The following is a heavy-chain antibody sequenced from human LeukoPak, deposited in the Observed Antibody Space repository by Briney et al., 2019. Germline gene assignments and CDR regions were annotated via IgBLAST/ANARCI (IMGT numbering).Heavy chain of an antibody. CDR3: ARSYDFWSDYYFVY. Sequence: SETLSLTCTVSGGSISSYYWNWIRQPPGKGLEWIGYIYYSGSTNYNPSLKSRVTMSVDTSKNQFSLNLSSVTAADTAVYYCARSYDFWSDYYFVYWGQGTLVTVPS. J-gene: IGHJ4*02. V-gene: IGHV4-59*01. CDR2: IYYSGST. D-gene: IGHD3-3*01. CDR1: GGSISSYY.